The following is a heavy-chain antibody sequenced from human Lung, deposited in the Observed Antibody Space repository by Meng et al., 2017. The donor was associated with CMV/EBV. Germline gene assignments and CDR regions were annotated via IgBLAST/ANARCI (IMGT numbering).Heavy chain of an antibody. J-gene: IGHJ4*02. CDR3: ARVTIVVAQYYFDY. Sequence: SETLSLXCAVSGGSISSSNRWSWVRQPPGRGLEWIGEIYHSGSTNYNPSLKSRVTISVDKSKNQFSLKLSSVTAADTAVYYCARVTIVVAQYYFDYWGQGXLVTVSS. V-gene: IGHV4-4*02. CDR2: IYHSGST. CDR1: GGSISSSNR. D-gene: IGHD3-22*01.